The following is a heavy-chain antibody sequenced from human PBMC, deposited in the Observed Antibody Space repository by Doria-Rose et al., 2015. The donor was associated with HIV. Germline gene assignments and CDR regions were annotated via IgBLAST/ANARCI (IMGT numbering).Heavy chain of an antibody. V-gene: IGHV2-26*01. Sequence: QVQLVQSGPVPVKPTETLTQTCTVSGVSLSSPGMGVSWIRQPPGKALEWLANIFSDDERSYKTSLKSRLTISRGTSKSQVVLTMTDMDPVDTATYYCARIKSSRWYHKYYFDFWGQGTLVTVSA. D-gene: IGHD6-13*01. J-gene: IGHJ4*02. CDR1: GVSLSSPGMG. CDR2: IFSDDER. CDR3: ARIKSSRWYHKYYFDF.